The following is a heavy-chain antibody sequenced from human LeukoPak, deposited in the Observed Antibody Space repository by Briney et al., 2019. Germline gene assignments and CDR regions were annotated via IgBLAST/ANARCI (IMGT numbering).Heavy chain of an antibody. D-gene: IGHD4-17*01. CDR3: ARGYGDLGY. Sequence: SETLSLTCTVPGGSISSSSYYWGWIRQPPGKGLEWIGSIYYSGSTYYNPSLKSRVTISVDTSKNQFSLKLSSVTAADTAVYYCARGYGDLGYWGQGTLVTVSS. CDR2: IYYSGST. V-gene: IGHV4-39*01. CDR1: GGSISSSSYY. J-gene: IGHJ4*02.